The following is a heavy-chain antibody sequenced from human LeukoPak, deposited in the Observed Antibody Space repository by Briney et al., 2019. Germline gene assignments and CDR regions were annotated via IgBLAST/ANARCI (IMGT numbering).Heavy chain of an antibody. V-gene: IGHV1-46*01. J-gene: IGHJ6*02. CDR2: INPSDGST. D-gene: IGHD1-7*01. CDR3: ARVELNYGMDV. CDR1: GYTFTSYF. Sequence: ASVTVSFKASGYTFTSYFMHWVRQAPGQGLEWMGLINPSDGSTSYAQKFQGRVTMTRATSTSTVYMELSSLRSEDTAVYYCARVELNYGMDVWGQGTTVTVSS.